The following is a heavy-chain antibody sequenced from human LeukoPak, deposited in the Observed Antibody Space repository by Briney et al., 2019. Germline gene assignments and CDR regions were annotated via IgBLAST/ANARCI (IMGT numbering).Heavy chain of an antibody. J-gene: IGHJ4*02. Sequence: GGSLRLSCAASGFTFSSYWMSWVRQAPGKGLEWVAIIKHDGSEKKYVDSVKGRFTISRDNAKNSLYLQMNSLRAEDTAVYYCARDQDYYESGSYHTYWGQGTLVTVSS. CDR1: GFTFSSYW. V-gene: IGHV3-7*03. CDR2: IKHDGSEK. CDR3: ARDQDYYESGSYHTY. D-gene: IGHD3-10*01.